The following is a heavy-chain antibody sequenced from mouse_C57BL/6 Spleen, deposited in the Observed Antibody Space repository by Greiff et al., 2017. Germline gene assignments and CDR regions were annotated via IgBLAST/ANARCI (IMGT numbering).Heavy chain of an antibody. CDR3: ARDEEEGYVGFAY. D-gene: IGHD2-2*01. Sequence: QVQLQQSGAELVKPGASVKLSCKASGYTFTEYTIHWVKQRPGQGLEWMGWFYPGSGCTKYTEKFKDKATLTADKSSSTIYMELSRMTSEDSAVYFCARDEEEGYVGFAYWGQGTLVTVSA. V-gene: IGHV1-62-2*01. CDR2: FYPGSGCT. J-gene: IGHJ3*01. CDR1: GYTFTEYT.